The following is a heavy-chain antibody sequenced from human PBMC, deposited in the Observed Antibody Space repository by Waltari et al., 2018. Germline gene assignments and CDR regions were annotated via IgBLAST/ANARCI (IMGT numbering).Heavy chain of an antibody. CDR3: ARDRYCSSTSCPKYYFDY. D-gene: IGHD2-2*01. CDR2: INPNSGGA. Sequence: QVQLVQSGAEVKKPGASVKVSCKASGYTFTGYYMHCVRQAPGQGLEWMGWINPNSGGANYAQKFQGRVTMTRDTSISTSYMELSRLRSDDTAVYYGARDRYCSSTSCPKYYFDYWGQGTLVTVSS. J-gene: IGHJ4*02. V-gene: IGHV1-2*02. CDR1: GYTFTGYY.